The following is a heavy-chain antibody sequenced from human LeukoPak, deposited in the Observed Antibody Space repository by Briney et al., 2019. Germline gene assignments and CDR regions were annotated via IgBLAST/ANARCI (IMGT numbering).Heavy chain of an antibody. CDR1: GYTFTSYG. Sequence: ASVKVSCKASGYTFTSYGISWVRQAPGQGLEWMGWISAYNGNTNYAQKLQGRVTMTTDTSTSTAYMELRSLRSDDTAVYYCATVDSSGWHGEDWGQGTLVTVSS. CDR3: ATVDSSGWHGED. V-gene: IGHV1-18*01. CDR2: ISAYNGNT. J-gene: IGHJ4*02. D-gene: IGHD6-19*01.